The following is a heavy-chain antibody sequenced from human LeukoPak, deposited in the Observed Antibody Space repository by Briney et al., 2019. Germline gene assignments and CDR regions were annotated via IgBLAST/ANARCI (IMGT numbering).Heavy chain of an antibody. J-gene: IGHJ3*02. CDR2: INHSGST. D-gene: IGHD1-26*01. V-gene: IGHV4-34*01. Sequence: SETLSLTCAVYGGSFSGDYWSWIRQPPGKGLEWIGEINHSGSTNYNPSLKSRVTISVDTSKNQFSLKLSSVTAADTAVYDCARDPIWSGSYHDAFDIWGQGTMVTVSS. CDR3: ARDPIWSGSYHDAFDI. CDR1: GGSFSGDY.